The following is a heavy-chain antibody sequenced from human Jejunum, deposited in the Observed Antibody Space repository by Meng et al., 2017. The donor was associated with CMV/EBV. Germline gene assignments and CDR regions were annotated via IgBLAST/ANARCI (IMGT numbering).Heavy chain of an antibody. CDR1: GFTFRRYW. Sequence: GFTFRRYWMHCVRQVPGKVLVWVSRINSDASSTSYADSVKGRFTISRDNAKNTLYLQMDSLRAEDTAVYYCARVGGGYANYYFDFWGQGTLVTVSS. V-gene: IGHV3-74*01. D-gene: IGHD5-12*01. CDR2: INSDASST. CDR3: ARVGGGYANYYFDF. J-gene: IGHJ4*02.